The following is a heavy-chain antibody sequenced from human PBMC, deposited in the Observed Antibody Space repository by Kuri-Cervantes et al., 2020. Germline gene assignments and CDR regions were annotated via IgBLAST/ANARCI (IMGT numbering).Heavy chain of an antibody. CDR2: IIPIFGTA. V-gene: IGHV1-69*13. J-gene: IGHJ6*02. CDR1: GGTFSSCA. Sequence: SVKVSCKASGGTFSSCAISWVRQAPGQGLEWMGGIIPIFGTANYAQKFQGRVTITADESTSTAYMELSSLRSEDTAVYYCARSAVVTPSYYYYGMDVWGQGTTVTVSS. D-gene: IGHD4-23*01. CDR3: ARSAVVTPSYYYYGMDV.